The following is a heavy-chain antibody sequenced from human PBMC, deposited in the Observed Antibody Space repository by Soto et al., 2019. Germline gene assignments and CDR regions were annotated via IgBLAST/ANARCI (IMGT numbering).Heavy chain of an antibody. CDR3: ARERRNWNYYDGYAFDI. J-gene: IGHJ3*02. CDR1: GGTFSSYT. D-gene: IGHD1-7*01. Sequence: SVKVSCKASGGTFSSYTISRVRQAPGQGLEWMGRIIPILGIANYAQKFQGRVTITADKSTSTAYMELSSLRSEDTAVYYCARERRNWNYYDGYAFDIWGQGTMVTVSS. V-gene: IGHV1-69*04. CDR2: IIPILGIA.